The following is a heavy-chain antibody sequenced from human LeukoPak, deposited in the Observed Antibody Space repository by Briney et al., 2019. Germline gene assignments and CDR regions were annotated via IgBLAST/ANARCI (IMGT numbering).Heavy chain of an antibody. CDR3: ARCGVGVAAAAANC. J-gene: IGHJ4*02. V-gene: IGHV3-7*01. D-gene: IGHD6-13*01. CDR1: GFTLSSYW. Sequence: PGGSLRLSCAAFGFTLSSYWMSWVRQAPGKGLEWVSNIKQDGSAIYYVDSVKGRFTISRDNAKNSLYLQMNSLRAEDTAVYYCARCGVGVAAAAANCWGRGTLLTVSS. CDR2: IKQDGSAI.